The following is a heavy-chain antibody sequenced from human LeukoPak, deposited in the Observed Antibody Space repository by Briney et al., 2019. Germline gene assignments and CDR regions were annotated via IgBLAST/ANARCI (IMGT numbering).Heavy chain of an antibody. V-gene: IGHV3-30*18. CDR2: ISYDGSKK. CDR3: AKDFVTALDY. D-gene: IGHD2-21*02. Sequence: PGRSLRLSCAASGFTFSSYGTHWVRQAPGKGLEWVAVISYDGSKKYYADSVKGRFTISRDNSKNTLFLQMNNLRAEDTAVYYCAKDFVTALDYWGQGTLVTVPS. CDR1: GFTFSSYG. J-gene: IGHJ4*02.